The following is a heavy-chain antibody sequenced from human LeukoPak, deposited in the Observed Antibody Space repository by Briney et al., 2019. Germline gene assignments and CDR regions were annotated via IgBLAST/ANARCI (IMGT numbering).Heavy chain of an antibody. CDR1: GGSISNYY. J-gene: IGHJ2*01. Sequence: SETLSLTCTVSGGSISNYYWSWIRQPPGKGLEWIGYIHYSGSTSYNPSLKSRVTISVDTSKNQFSLKLSSVTAADTAVYYCARDNEIYDFWSGYYTGWYFDLWGRGTLVTVSS. CDR2: IHYSGST. D-gene: IGHD3-3*01. V-gene: IGHV4-59*01. CDR3: ARDNEIYDFWSGYYTGWYFDL.